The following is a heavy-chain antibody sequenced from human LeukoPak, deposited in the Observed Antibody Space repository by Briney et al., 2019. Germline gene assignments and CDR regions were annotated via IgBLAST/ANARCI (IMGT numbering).Heavy chain of an antibody. J-gene: IGHJ4*02. D-gene: IGHD5-24*01. CDR2: IYTSGST. CDR1: GGSISSGSYY. Sequence: SQTLSLTCTVSGGSISSGSYYWSWSRQPAGKGLEWIGRIYTSGSTNYNPSLKSRVTISVDTSKNQFSLKLSSVTAADTAVYYCAREERGDGYNLYFDYWGQGTLVTVSS. V-gene: IGHV4-61*02. CDR3: AREERGDGYNLYFDY.